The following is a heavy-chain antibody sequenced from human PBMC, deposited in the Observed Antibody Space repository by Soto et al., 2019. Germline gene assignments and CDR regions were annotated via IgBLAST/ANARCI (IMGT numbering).Heavy chain of an antibody. CDR1: GYTFTSYA. CDR2: INTNTGNP. J-gene: IGHJ4*02. Sequence: QVQLVQSGSELKKPGASVKVSCKASGYTFTSYAXXXXXXXXXXXLEWMGWINTNTGNPTYAQGFTGRFVFSLDTXXXXXXXXXXXXXXXXXXXXXXXXXXXXXXXXXYWGQGTLVTVSS. CDR3: XXXXXXXXXXXY. V-gene: IGHV7-4-1*01.